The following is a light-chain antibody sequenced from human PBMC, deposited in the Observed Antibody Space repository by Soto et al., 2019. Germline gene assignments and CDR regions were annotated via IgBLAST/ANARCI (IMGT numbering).Light chain of an antibody. CDR1: QSVSSN. V-gene: IGKV3-15*01. Sequence: EILMTQSRATLSLSPGERSTLSCMASQSVSSNLAWYQQKPGQDPSLLIYGASTRATGIPARFRGSGSGTEFTLTISSLQPDDSAIYYCRQYKDFWTLGKGKKLDLK. J-gene: IGKJ1*01. CDR2: GAS. CDR3: RQYKDFWT.